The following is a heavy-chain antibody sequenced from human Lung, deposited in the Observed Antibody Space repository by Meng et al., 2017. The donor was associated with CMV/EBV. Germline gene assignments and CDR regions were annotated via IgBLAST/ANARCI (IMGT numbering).Heavy chain of an antibody. CDR3: ARTNYGDYNWFDP. CDR2: IYYSGST. Sequence: VQLQESGPGLVKPSQTLSLTGTVSGCSISSGGFYWSWIRQHPGKGLEWIGYIYYSGSTYYNPSLRSRVAISIDTSKNQFSLKLTSVTAADTAVYFCARTNYGDYNWFDPWGQGTLVTVSS. D-gene: IGHD4-17*01. V-gene: IGHV4-31*03. J-gene: IGHJ5*02. CDR1: GCSISSGGFY.